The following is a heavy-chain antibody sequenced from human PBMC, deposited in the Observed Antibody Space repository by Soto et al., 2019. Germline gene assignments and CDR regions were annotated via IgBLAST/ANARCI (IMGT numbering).Heavy chain of an antibody. Sequence: GGSLRLSCAASGFTFSGSAMHWVRQASGKGLEWVGRIRSKANSYATAYAASVKGRFTISRDDSKNTAYLQMNSLKTEDTAVYYCTRHPAAGYSSRLANYYGMDVWGQGTTVTVSS. V-gene: IGHV3-73*01. J-gene: IGHJ6*02. D-gene: IGHD6-13*01. CDR2: IRSKANSYAT. CDR3: TRHPAAGYSSRLANYYGMDV. CDR1: GFTFSGSA.